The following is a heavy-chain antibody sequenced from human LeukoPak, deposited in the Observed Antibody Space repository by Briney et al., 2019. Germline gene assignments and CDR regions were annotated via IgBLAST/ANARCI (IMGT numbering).Heavy chain of an antibody. CDR3: ARRPNKSYFDY. V-gene: IGHV4-59*01. CDR2: IYYSGST. Sequence: KPSETLSLTCTVSGGSTSSYYWSWIRQPPGKGLEWIGYIYYSGSTNYNPSLKSRVTMSVDTSKNQFSLKLSSATAADTAVYYCARRPNKSYFDYWGQGTLVTVSS. CDR1: GGSTSSYY. J-gene: IGHJ4*02.